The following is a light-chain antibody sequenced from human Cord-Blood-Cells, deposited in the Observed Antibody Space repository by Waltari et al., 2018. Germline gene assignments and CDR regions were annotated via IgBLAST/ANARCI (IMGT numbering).Light chain of an antibody. V-gene: IGLV2-11*01. J-gene: IGLJ2*01. CDR2: DIS. CDR1: SSDVGGYNY. Sequence: QSALTQPRPVSGSPGPSGTISCTGTSSDVGGYNYVSWYQQHPGKAPTLIVYDISKRPSGVAGRFSGTTSGTTAFLTISGLQAEDEADYYCCSYAGSYTWVFGGGTKLTVL. CDR3: CSYAGSYTWV.